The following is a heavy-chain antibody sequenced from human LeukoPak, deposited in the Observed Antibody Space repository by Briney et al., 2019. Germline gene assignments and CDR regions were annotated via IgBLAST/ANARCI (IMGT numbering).Heavy chain of an antibody. CDR3: ARARGIAVAGYYFDY. V-gene: IGHV3-33*01. J-gene: IGHJ4*02. CDR1: GFTFSSYG. Sequence: GGSLRLSCAASGFTFSSYGMHWVRQAPGKGLEWVAVIWYDGSNKYYADSVKGRFTISRDNSKNTLYLQMNSLRAEDTAVYYCARARGIAVAGYYFDYRGQGTLVTVSS. CDR2: IWYDGSNK. D-gene: IGHD6-19*01.